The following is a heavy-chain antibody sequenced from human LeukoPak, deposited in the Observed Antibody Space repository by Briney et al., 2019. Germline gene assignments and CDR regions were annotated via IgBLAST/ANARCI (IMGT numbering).Heavy chain of an antibody. CDR3: ARHGILRTGTDDAFDI. CDR1: GGSISSYY. D-gene: IGHD3-10*01. CDR2: IYYSGST. J-gene: IGHJ3*02. V-gene: IGHV4-59*08. Sequence: PSETLSLTCTVSGGSISSYYWSWIRQPPGKGLEWIGYIYYSGSTNYNPSLKSRVTISVDTSKNQFSLKLSSVTAADTAVYYCARHGILRTGTDDAFDIWGQGTMVTVSS.